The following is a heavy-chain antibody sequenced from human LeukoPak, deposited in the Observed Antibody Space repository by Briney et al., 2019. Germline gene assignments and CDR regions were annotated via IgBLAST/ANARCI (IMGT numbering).Heavy chain of an antibody. D-gene: IGHD3-22*01. Sequence: PSETLSLTCTVSGDDISVGYYWGWIRQSPGKGLEWIGSIYQSGSAYYSPSLKSRVTMSVDTSKNQFSLKLTSVTAADTAVYFCARDRYNYDNLGYPNPFDYWGLGTLVTVSS. CDR1: GDDISVGYY. CDR2: IYQSGSA. J-gene: IGHJ4*02. CDR3: ARDRYNYDNLGYPNPFDY. V-gene: IGHV4-38-2*02.